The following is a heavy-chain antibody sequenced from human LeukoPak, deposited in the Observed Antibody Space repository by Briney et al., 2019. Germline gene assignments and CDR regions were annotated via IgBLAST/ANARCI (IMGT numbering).Heavy chain of an antibody. V-gene: IGHV3-21*01. Sequence: GGSLRLSCAASGFTFSSYSMNWVRQAPGKGLEWVSSISSSSSYICYADSVKGRFTISRDNAKNSLYLQMNSLRAEDTAVYYCARDLHELGILYYFDYWGQGTLVTVSS. D-gene: IGHD7-27*01. CDR3: ARDLHELGILYYFDY. CDR2: ISSSSSYI. J-gene: IGHJ4*02. CDR1: GFTFSSYS.